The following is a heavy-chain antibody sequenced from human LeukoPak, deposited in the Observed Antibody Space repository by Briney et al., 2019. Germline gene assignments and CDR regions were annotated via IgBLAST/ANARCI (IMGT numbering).Heavy chain of an antibody. CDR1: GYTFTGYG. Sequence: GASVKVSCKASGYTFTGYGISWVRQAPGQGLEWMGWISAYNGNTNYAQKLQGRVTMTTGTSTSTAYMELRSLRSDDTAVYYCARDTPIAVAGTKFDAFDIWGQGTMVTVSS. CDR2: ISAYNGNT. CDR3: ARDTPIAVAGTKFDAFDI. V-gene: IGHV1-18*01. D-gene: IGHD6-19*01. J-gene: IGHJ3*02.